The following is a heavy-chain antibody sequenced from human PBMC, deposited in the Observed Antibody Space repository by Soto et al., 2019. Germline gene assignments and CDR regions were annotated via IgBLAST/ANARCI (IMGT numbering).Heavy chain of an antibody. CDR2: MNTDGSDT. CDR3: AREGMGFSNWFDP. CDR1: GFTFSGYW. Sequence: EMQLVESGGGLVQPGGSLRLSGAASGFTFSGYWRHWVGQAPGKGLCWVSGMNTDGSDTYYADSVKGRFTISRNNARNTVYLQMNSLRVEDTAVYYCAREGMGFSNWFDPRGQGTLVSVSS. J-gene: IGHJ5*02. V-gene: IGHV3-74*01. D-gene: IGHD2-8*01.